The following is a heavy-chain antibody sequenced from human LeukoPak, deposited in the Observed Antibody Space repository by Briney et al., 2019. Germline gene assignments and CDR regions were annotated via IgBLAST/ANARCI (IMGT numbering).Heavy chain of an antibody. J-gene: IGHJ4*02. D-gene: IGHD3-22*01. CDR1: GGSISSSSYY. CDR3: ARAEYYYDSSAPRPFDY. CDR2: IYYSGST. Sequence: SETLSLTCTVSGGSISSSSYYWGWIRQPPGKGLEWIGSIYYSGSTYYNPSLKSRVTISVDTSKNQFSLKLSSVTAADTAVYYCARAEYYYDSSAPRPFDYWGQGTLVTVSS. V-gene: IGHV4-39*07.